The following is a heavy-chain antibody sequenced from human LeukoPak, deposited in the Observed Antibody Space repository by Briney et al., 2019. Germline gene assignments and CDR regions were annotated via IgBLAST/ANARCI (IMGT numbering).Heavy chain of an antibody. CDR2: ISDSGGST. CDR1: GFTFRNYA. D-gene: IGHD4-23*01. Sequence: GGSLRLSCAASGFTFRNYAMSWVRQAPGKGLEWVSVISDSGGSTYYADSVKGRLTISRNNSKNTLYLQMNSLRAEDTAVYYCARAVSGDYDGFDYWGQGTLVTVSS. V-gene: IGHV3-23*01. J-gene: IGHJ4*02. CDR3: ARAVSGDYDGFDY.